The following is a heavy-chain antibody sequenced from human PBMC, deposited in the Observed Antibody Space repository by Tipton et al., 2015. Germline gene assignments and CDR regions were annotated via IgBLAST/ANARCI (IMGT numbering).Heavy chain of an antibody. D-gene: IGHD5-12*01. Sequence: TLSLTCAVSGGSISSGGFSWSWIRQPPGKSLEWIGYIYQGGSTNYNPSLKSRVTMSVDRSKNHFSLKLTSVTAADTAVYYCARSGYTYGMDVWGQGTTVTVSS. CDR1: GGSISSGGFS. CDR2: IYQGGST. V-gene: IGHV4-30-2*01. CDR3: ARSGYTYGMDV. J-gene: IGHJ6*02.